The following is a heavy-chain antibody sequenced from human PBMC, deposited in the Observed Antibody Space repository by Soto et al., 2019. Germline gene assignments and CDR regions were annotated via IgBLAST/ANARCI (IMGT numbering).Heavy chain of an antibody. CDR1: GFTFSSHA. Sequence: EVQLLESGGGLVQPGGSLRLSCAASGFTFSSHAMSWVRQAPGKGLEWVSAISGSGGNTYYADPGKGRLTIARDNSKNTLYLQMNSLRAEDTAMYYCAKQLFFADHYGMDVWDQGTTVTVSS. J-gene: IGHJ6*02. CDR3: AKQLFFADHYGMDV. D-gene: IGHD1-1*01. CDR2: ISGSGGNT. V-gene: IGHV3-23*01.